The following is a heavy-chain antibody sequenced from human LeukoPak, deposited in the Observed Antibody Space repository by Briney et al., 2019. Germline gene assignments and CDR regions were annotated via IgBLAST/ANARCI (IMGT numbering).Heavy chain of an antibody. V-gene: IGHV1-24*01. D-gene: IGHD3-10*01. J-gene: IGHJ4*02. Sequence: ASVKVCCKVSGYTLNELSMHWVRQAPGKGLEWMGGFDPEDGETIYAQKFQGRVTMTEDTSTDTAYMELSSLRSEDTAVYYCATRGFRGWFGETGYFDYWGQGTLVTVSS. CDR3: ATRGFRGWFGETGYFDY. CDR2: FDPEDGET. CDR1: GYTLNELS.